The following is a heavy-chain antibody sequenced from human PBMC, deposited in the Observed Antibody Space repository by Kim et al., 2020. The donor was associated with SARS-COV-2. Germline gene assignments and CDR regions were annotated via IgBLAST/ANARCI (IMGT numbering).Heavy chain of an antibody. CDR3: AKERLAIVVVIASAYFDY. D-gene: IGHD2-21*01. V-gene: IGHV3-23*01. Sequence: GGSLRLSCAASGFTFSSYAMSWVRQAPGKGLEWVSAISGSGGSTYYADSVKGRFTISRDNSKNTLYLQMNSLRAEDTAVYYCAKERLAIVVVIASAYFDYWGQGTLVTVSS. CDR1: GFTFSSYA. J-gene: IGHJ4*02. CDR2: ISGSGGST.